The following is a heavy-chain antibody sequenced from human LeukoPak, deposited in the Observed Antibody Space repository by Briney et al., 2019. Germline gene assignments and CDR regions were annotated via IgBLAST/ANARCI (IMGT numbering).Heavy chain of an antibody. CDR1: GGSISSYY. V-gene: IGHV4-59*01. Sequence: SETLSLTCTVSGGSISSYYWSWIRQPPGKGLEWMGNIYYSGSTNYNPSLKSRVTISVDTSKNQFSLKLSSVTAADTAVYYCARVIAAAGTNYYYGMDVWGQGTTVTVSS. D-gene: IGHD6-13*01. CDR2: IYYSGST. CDR3: ARVIAAAGTNYYYGMDV. J-gene: IGHJ6*02.